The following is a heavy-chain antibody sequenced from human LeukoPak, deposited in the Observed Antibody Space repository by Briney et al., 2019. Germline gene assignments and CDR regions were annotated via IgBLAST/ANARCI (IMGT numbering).Heavy chain of an antibody. J-gene: IGHJ5*02. CDR1: GASFSGYY. CDR3: ARAGAWQIDP. CDR2: INHSGTT. D-gene: IGHD3-10*01. Sequence: SSETLSLTCAIYGASFSGYYWTWIRQPPGKGLEWIGEINHSGTTNYNPSLKSRVTISLDRSKNQFSLRLTSVTAADTAVYYCARAGAWQIDPWGQGTLVTVSS. V-gene: IGHV4-34*01.